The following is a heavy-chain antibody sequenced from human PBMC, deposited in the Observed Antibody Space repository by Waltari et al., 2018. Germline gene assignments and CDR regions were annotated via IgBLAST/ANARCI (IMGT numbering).Heavy chain of an antibody. Sequence: HVQLVQSGAEVKKPGSSVKVSCKASGGTFSSYAISWVRQAPGQGLVCVGGLIPFLGIAIVAQKFPGRVTITSHESTSTAYMELSSLRSEDTAVYYCARDPSRGLIAVASTVDYWGQGTLVTVSS. CDR2: LIPFLGIA. D-gene: IGHD6-19*01. V-gene: IGHV1-69*04. J-gene: IGHJ4*02. CDR1: GGTFSSYA. CDR3: ARDPSRGLIAVASTVDY.